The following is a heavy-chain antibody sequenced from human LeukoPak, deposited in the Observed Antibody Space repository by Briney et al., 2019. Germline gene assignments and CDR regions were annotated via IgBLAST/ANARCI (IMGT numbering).Heavy chain of an antibody. J-gene: IGHJ4*02. CDR3: AIFRSGYGELFDY. D-gene: IGHD5-12*01. V-gene: IGHV4-34*01. Sequence: SETLSLTCAVYGGSFSGYYWSWMRQPPGKRREWIGEINHSGSTNYNPSLKSRVTITVDTSKNQFSLKLSSVTAADTAVYYCAIFRSGYGELFDYWGQGTLVTVSS. CDR2: INHSGST. CDR1: GGSFSGYY.